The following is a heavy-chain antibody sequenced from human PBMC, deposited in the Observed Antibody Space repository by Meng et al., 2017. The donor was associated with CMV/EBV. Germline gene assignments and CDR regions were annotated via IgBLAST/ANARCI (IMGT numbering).Heavy chain of an antibody. Sequence: GGSLRLSCAASGFTFSSYEMNWVRQAPGKGLEWVANIKQDGSEKYYVDSVKGRFTISRDNAKNSLYLQMNSLRAEDTAVYYCARDYYGSGVPWYYYGMDVWGQGTTVTVSS. D-gene: IGHD3-10*01. CDR1: GFTFSSYE. V-gene: IGHV3-7*01. CDR2: IKQDGSEK. J-gene: IGHJ6*02. CDR3: ARDYYGSGVPWYYYGMDV.